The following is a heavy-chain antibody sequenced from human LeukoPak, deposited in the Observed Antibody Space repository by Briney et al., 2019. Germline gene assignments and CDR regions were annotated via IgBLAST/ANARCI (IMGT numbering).Heavy chain of an antibody. CDR2: IYYSGST. V-gene: IGHV4-39*07. CDR3: ARDPPLYYYDSSGYYYGSWFDP. Sequence: SETLSLTCTVSGGSISSYYWGWIRQPPGKGLEWIGSIYYSGSTYYNPSLKSRVTISVDTSKNQFSLKLSSVTAADTAAYYCARDPPLYYYDSSGYYYGSWFDPWGQGTLVTVSS. CDR1: GGSISSYY. J-gene: IGHJ5*02. D-gene: IGHD3-22*01.